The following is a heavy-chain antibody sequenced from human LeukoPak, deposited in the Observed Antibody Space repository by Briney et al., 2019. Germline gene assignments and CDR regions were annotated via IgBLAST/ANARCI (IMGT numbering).Heavy chain of an antibody. J-gene: IGHJ4*02. Sequence: GGSLRLSCAASGFTFHNYAIHWVRQAPGKGLEWVSLTSGDGITTYFADSVKGRFTISRDNSKSSLFLQMNSLRTEDTALYYCARDHVYGGANYWGQGTLVTVSS. CDR1: GFTFHNYA. CDR3: ARDHVYGGANY. CDR2: TSGDGITT. D-gene: IGHD5/OR15-5a*01. V-gene: IGHV3-43*02.